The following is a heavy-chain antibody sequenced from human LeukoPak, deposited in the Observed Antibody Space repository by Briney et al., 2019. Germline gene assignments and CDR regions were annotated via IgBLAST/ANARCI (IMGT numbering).Heavy chain of an antibody. CDR2: VYHTGST. J-gene: IGHJ4*02. V-gene: IGHV4-59*01. CDR3: ARGRRDGSYYFDY. Sequence: PSETLSLTCTVSGGSINNYFWSWIRQPPGKGLEWLGYVYHTGSTNYNPSLKSQFTISIETSRNQFSLSLTSVTAADTAMYYCARGRRDGSYYFDYWGQGTSVTVSS. CDR1: GGSINNYF.